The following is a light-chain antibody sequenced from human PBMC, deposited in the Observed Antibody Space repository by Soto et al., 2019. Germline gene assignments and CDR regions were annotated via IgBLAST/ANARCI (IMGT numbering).Light chain of an antibody. CDR1: KLGDKY. J-gene: IGLJ2*01. CDR2: QDS. V-gene: IGLV3-1*01. Sequence: SYELTQPPSVSVSPGQTASITCSGDKLGDKYACWYQQKPGQSPVLVIYQDSKRPSGIPERFSGSNSGNTATLTISGTQAMDEADYYCQSCDSSTVVLGGGTQLTVL. CDR3: QSCDSSTVV.